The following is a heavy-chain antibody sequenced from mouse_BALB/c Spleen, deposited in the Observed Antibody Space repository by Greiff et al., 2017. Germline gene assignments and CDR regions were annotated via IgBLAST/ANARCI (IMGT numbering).Heavy chain of an antibody. V-gene: IGHV1-54*01. CDR3: TRGITYYFDY. Sequence: QVQLQQSGAELVRPGTSVKVSCKASGYAFTNYLIEWVKQRPGQGLEWIGVINPGSGGTNYNEKFKGKATLTADKSSSTADMQLSSLTSDDSAVYYCTRGITYYFDYWGQGTTLTVSS. J-gene: IGHJ2*01. CDR1: GYAFTNYL. D-gene: IGHD2-4*01. CDR2: INPGSGGT.